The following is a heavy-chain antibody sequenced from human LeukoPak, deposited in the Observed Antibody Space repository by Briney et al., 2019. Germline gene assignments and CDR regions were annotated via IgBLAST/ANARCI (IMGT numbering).Heavy chain of an antibody. J-gene: IGHJ3*02. CDR2: IFYSGST. CDR3: ARKGYSYGFSDI. CDR1: GGSISSYY. Sequence: SETLSLTCTVSGGSISSYYWSWIRQPPGKGLEWIGYIFYSGSTNYNPSLKSRVTISVDTSKNQFSLKLSSVTAADTAVYYCARKGYSYGFSDIWGLGTMVTVSS. V-gene: IGHV4-59*01. D-gene: IGHD5-18*01.